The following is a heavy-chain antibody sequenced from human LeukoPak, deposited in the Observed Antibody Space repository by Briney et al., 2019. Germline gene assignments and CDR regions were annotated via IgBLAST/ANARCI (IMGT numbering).Heavy chain of an antibody. Sequence: PSETLSLTCTVSGGSISSYYWSWIRQPPGKGLEWIGYIYYSGSTNYNPSLKSRVTISVDTSKNQFSLKLSSVTAADTAVYYCARDGNYYYDTDDYWGQGTLVTVSS. V-gene: IGHV4-59*12. D-gene: IGHD3-22*01. CDR3: ARDGNYYYDTDDY. CDR1: GGSISSYY. J-gene: IGHJ4*02. CDR2: IYYSGST.